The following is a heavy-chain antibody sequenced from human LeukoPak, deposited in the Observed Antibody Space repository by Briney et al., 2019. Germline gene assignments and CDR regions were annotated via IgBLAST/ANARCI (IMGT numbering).Heavy chain of an antibody. Sequence: GGSLRLSCAASGFTFSSYGMHWVRQAPGKGLEWVAVISYDGSNKYYADSVKGRFTISRDNSKNTLYLQMNSLRAEDTAVYYCAPGYGGNTLGYWGQGTLVTVSS. CDR1: GFTFSSYG. D-gene: IGHD4-23*01. CDR3: APGYGGNTLGY. V-gene: IGHV3-30*03. CDR2: ISYDGSNK. J-gene: IGHJ4*02.